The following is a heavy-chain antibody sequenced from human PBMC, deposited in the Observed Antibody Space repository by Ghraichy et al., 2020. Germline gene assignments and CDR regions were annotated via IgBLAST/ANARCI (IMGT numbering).Heavy chain of an antibody. CDR2: INQDGRER. CDR1: GLIFGNYW. V-gene: IGHV3-7*03. D-gene: IGHD3-10*01. Sequence: GGSLRLSCAVSGLIFGNYWMTWVRQAQGKGREWVANINQDGRERYYVGSVKGRFTIYRDNAMNSLYLHMNSLRAEDTAVYYCSSGDTFDIWGQGTMVAVSS. CDR3: SSGDTFDI. J-gene: IGHJ3*02.